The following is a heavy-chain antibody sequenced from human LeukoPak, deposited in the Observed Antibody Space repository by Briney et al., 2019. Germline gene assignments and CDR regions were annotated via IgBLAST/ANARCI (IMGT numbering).Heavy chain of an antibody. J-gene: IGHJ4*02. D-gene: IGHD3-10*01. CDR2: ISSSGSTI. V-gene: IGHV3-11*01. Sequence: GGSLRLSCAASGFTFSDYYMSWIRQAPGKGLEWVSYISSSGSTIYYADSVKGRFTISRDNAKNSLYLQMDSLRAEDTAVYYCARDWNQYYYGSGVSLDYWGQGTLVTVSS. CDR1: GFTFSDYY. CDR3: ARDWNQYYYGSGVSLDY.